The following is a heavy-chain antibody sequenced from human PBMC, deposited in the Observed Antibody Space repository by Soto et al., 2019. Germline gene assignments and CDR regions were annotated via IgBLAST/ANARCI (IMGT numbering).Heavy chain of an antibody. V-gene: IGHV1-69*13. CDR2: IIPMFGTA. Sequence: VKVSCKASGGTFSSYAISWVRQAPGQGLEWMGGIIPMFGTANYAQKFQGRVTITADESTSTAYMELSSLRSEDTAVYYCARAVPRARVFFDYWGQGTLVTVSS. J-gene: IGHJ4*02. CDR1: GGTFSSYA. CDR3: ARAVPRARVFFDY.